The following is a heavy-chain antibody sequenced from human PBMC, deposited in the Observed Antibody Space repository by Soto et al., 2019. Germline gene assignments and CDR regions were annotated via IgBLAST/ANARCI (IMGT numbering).Heavy chain of an antibody. CDR2: MNPNSGNT. CDR3: ATGSPDYSNYGNGLYYYYYMDV. Sequence: ASVKVSCKASGYTFTSYDINWVRQATGQGLEWMGWMNPNSGNTGYAQKFQGRVTMTRNTSISTAYMELSSLRSEDTAVYYCATGSPDYSNYGNGLYYYYYMDVWGKGTTVTVSS. V-gene: IGHV1-8*01. CDR1: GYTFTSYD. J-gene: IGHJ6*03. D-gene: IGHD4-4*01.